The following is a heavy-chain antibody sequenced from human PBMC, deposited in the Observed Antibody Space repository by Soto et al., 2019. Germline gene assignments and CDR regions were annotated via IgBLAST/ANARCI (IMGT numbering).Heavy chain of an antibody. CDR3: TRAPPRGIAAPGTWGSGMDV. V-gene: IGHV3-30-3*01. CDR2: ISYDGINT. Sequence: LRLSCAASGFSFSSYAMHWVRQTPGKGLEWVAVISYDGINTYYADSVKGRFTISRDSSKNTVFLQMNSLRPEDAAVYYCTRAPPRGIAAPGTWGSGMDVWGQGTTVTVSS. J-gene: IGHJ6*02. D-gene: IGHD6-13*01. CDR1: GFSFSSYA.